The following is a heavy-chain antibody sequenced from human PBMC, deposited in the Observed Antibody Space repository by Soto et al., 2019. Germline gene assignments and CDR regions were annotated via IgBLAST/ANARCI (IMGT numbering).Heavy chain of an antibody. CDR1: GFTFSSYW. J-gene: IGHJ3*02. V-gene: IGHV3-7*03. CDR3: ARVACSSTSCYEQNDAFDI. Sequence: PGGSLRLSCAASGFTFSSYWMSWVRQAPGKGLEWVANIKQDGSEKYYVDSVKGRFTISRDNAKNSLYLQMNSLRAEDTAVYYCARVACSSTSCYEQNDAFDIWGQGTMVTVSS. CDR2: IKQDGSEK. D-gene: IGHD2-2*01.